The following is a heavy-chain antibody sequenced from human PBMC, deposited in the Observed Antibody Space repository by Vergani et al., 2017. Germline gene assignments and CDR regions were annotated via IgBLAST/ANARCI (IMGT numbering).Heavy chain of an antibody. D-gene: IGHD3-3*01. CDR2: INHSGST. J-gene: IGHJ6*02. CDR3: ARGGRRITIFGVDPGRYGMDV. CDR1: GGSFSGYY. V-gene: IGHV4-34*01. Sequence: QLQLQESGPGLVKPSETLSLTCAVYGGSFSGYYWSWIRQPPGKGLEWIGEINHSGSTNYNPSLKSRVTISVDTSKNQFSLKLSSVTAADTAVYYCARGGRRITIFGVDPGRYGMDVWGQGP.